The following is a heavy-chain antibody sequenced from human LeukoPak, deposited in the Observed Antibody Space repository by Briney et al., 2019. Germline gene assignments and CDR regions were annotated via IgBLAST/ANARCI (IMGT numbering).Heavy chain of an antibody. Sequence: PGGSLRLSCAASGFTFSSYWMHWVRQAPGKGLVWVSRINSDGSSTIYADSVKGRFTISRDNAKNTLYLQMNSLRAEDTAVYYCARDPPRRAYRAAGFWGQGTLVTVSS. J-gene: IGHJ4*02. V-gene: IGHV3-74*01. CDR1: GFTFSSYW. CDR2: INSDGSST. CDR3: ARDPPRRAYRAAGF. D-gene: IGHD6-13*01.